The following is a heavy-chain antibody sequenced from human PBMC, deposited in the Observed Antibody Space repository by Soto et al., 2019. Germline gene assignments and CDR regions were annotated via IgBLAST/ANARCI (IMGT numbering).Heavy chain of an antibody. CDR3: ARLWGGGVAPYGMDV. J-gene: IGHJ6*02. V-gene: IGHV5-51*01. D-gene: IGHD2-8*02. Sequence: PGESLQNPWKGFWYKFTNLWVRRVRQMHGKGLEWMGIIYPGDSDTRYSPSFQGQVTISADKSISTAYLQWSSLKASDTAMYYCARLWGGGVAPYGMDVWGQGTTVTVSS. CDR2: IYPGDSDT. CDR1: WYKFTNLW.